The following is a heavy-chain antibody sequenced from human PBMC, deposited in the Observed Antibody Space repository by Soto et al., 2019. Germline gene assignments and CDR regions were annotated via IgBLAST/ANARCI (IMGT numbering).Heavy chain of an antibody. D-gene: IGHD3-9*01. J-gene: IGHJ5*02. CDR1: GGTFSSYA. CDR2: IIPIFGTA. Sequence: SVKVSCKASGGTFSSYAISWVRQAPGQGLEWMGGIIPIFGTANYAQKFQGRVTITADESTSTAYMELSSLRSEDTAVYYCARAIPPLRYFDWLLSRESWFDTWGQGTLVTVSS. V-gene: IGHV1-69*13. CDR3: ARAIPPLRYFDWLLSRESWFDT.